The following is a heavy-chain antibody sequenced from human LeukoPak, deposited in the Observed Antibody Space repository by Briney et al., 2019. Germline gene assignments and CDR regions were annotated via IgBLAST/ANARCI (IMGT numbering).Heavy chain of an antibody. CDR1: GYTFTSYD. D-gene: IGHD3-22*01. J-gene: IGHJ4*02. Sequence: ASVKVSCKASGYTFTSYDINWVRQAPGQGLEWMGWINPNSGGTNYAQKFQGRVTMTRDTSISTAYMELSRLRSEDTAVYYCAKHPPYDSSGYYFHGFDYWGQGTLVTVSS. V-gene: IGHV1-2*02. CDR3: AKHPPYDSSGYYFHGFDY. CDR2: INPNSGGT.